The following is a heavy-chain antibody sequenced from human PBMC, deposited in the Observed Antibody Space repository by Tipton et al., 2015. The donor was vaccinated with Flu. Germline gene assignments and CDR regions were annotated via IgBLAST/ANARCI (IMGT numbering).Heavy chain of an antibody. CDR3: ARVGGVGAKDFDY. J-gene: IGHJ4*02. CDR1: GYTFTGYY. D-gene: IGHD3-3*01. V-gene: IGHV1-2*02. Sequence: QVQLVQSGAEVKKPGASVKVSCKASGYTFTGYYMHWVRQAPGQGLEWMGWINPNSGGTNYAQKFQGRVTMTRDTSISTAYMERSRLRADATAVFYCARVGGVGAKDFDYWGQGSLVTVSS. CDR2: INPNSGGT.